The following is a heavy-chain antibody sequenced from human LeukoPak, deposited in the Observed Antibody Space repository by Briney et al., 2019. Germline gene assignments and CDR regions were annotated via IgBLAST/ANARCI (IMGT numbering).Heavy chain of an antibody. J-gene: IGHJ4*02. Sequence: GESLRISCKGSGYSITSYWISWLRQMPGKGLEWMGRIDPSDSYTNYSPSFQGHVTISADKSISTAYLQWSSLKASDTAMYYCARTYDILTGFDYWGQGTLVTVSS. D-gene: IGHD3-9*01. V-gene: IGHV5-10-1*01. CDR2: IDPSDSYT. CDR1: GYSITSYW. CDR3: ARTYDILTGFDY.